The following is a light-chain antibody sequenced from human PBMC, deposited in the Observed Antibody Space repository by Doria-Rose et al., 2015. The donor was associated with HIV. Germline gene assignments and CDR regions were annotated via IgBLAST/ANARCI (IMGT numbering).Light chain of an antibody. CDR3: HQYASSRT. Sequence: EIVLTQSLGTLSLSPGERATPSCRASQSVSANYLAWYQQRPGQSPRLLIYGASSRATDIPDRFSGSGSGTDFTLTISRLEPEDFAVYYCHQYASSRTFGQGTKVEIK. V-gene: IGKV3-20*01. J-gene: IGKJ1*01. CDR2: GAS. CDR1: QSVSANY.